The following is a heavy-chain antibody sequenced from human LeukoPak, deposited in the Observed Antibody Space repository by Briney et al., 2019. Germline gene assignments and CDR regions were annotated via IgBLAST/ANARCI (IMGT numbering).Heavy chain of an antibody. Sequence: PSETLSLTCAVYGGSFSGYYWSWIRQPPGKGLEWIGEINHSGSTNYNPSLKSRVTISVDTSKNLFSLKLSSVTAADTAVYYCARGQGDDSSGYYSDYWGQGTLVTVSS. CDR3: ARGQGDDSSGYYSDY. V-gene: IGHV4-34*01. J-gene: IGHJ4*02. CDR1: GGSFSGYY. D-gene: IGHD3-22*01. CDR2: INHSGST.